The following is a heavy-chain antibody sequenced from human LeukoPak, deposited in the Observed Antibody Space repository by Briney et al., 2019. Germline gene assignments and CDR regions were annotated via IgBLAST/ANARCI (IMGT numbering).Heavy chain of an antibody. Sequence: GGSLRLSCAASGLTFSNYAMMWLRQAPGKGLEWVSAITGSGTSTYYADSVKGRFTISRDNSKNTLYLQMNSLRAEDTAVYYCARSQDGAFDIWGQGTMVTVSS. J-gene: IGHJ3*02. D-gene: IGHD5-24*01. V-gene: IGHV3-23*01. CDR2: ITGSGTST. CDR3: ARSQDGAFDI. CDR1: GLTFSNYA.